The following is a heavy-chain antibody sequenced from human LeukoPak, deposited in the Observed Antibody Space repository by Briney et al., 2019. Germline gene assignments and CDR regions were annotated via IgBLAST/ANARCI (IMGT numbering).Heavy chain of an antibody. Sequence: ASVKVSCKASGYTFTSYGISWVRQAPGQGLEWMGWISAYNGNTNYAQKLQGRVTMTTDTSTSTAYMELRSLRSDDTAVYYCARGVLYQLFFDYYYYMDVWGKGTTVTVSS. V-gene: IGHV1-18*01. CDR2: ISAYNGNT. J-gene: IGHJ6*03. CDR1: GYTFTSYG. D-gene: IGHD2-2*01. CDR3: ARGVLYQLFFDYYYYMDV.